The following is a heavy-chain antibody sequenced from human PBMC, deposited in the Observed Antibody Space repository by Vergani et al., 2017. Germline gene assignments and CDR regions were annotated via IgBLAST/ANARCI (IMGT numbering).Heavy chain of an antibody. Sequence: QVQLQESGPGLVKPSQTLSLTCTVSGGSINSHNYYWSWIRQPAGKGLEWIGRIHTSGSTNYNPSLKSRVTMSEDTSKNQFSLNLTSVTAADTAVYFCAGGGCLVGSCYKPFFASGGQGIRVTVSS. CDR3: AGGGCLVGSCYKPFFAS. J-gene: IGHJ4*02. V-gene: IGHV4-61*02. D-gene: IGHD2-15*01. CDR1: GGSINSHNYY. CDR2: IHTSGST.